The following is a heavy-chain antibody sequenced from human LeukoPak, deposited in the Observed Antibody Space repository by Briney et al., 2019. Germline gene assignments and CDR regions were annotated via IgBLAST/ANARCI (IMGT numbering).Heavy chain of an antibody. CDR1: GFTFSDYA. CDR3: ARDRSGYANDAFDF. J-gene: IGHJ3*01. D-gene: IGHD3-3*01. CDR2: LSYGGTNK. V-gene: IGHV3-30-3*01. Sequence: GGSLRLSCAASGFTFSDYAMHRVRQAPGKGLEWVAVLSYGGTNKYYADSVKGRFTISRDNSKNTMFLQMNSLRAEDTAVYHCARDRSGYANDAFDFWGQGTMVTVSS.